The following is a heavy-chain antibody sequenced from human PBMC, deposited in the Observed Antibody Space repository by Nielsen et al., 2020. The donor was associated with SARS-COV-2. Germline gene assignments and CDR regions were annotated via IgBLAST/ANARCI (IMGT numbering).Heavy chain of an antibody. V-gene: IGHV4-31*11. Sequence: SETLSLTCAVYGGSFSGHYWSWIRQHPGKGLEWIGYIYYSGSTYYNPSLKSRVIISLDTSKNQFSLELSSVTAADTAVYYCARDWGGRGAAMGPWGPGTLVTVSS. J-gene: IGHJ5*02. CDR3: ARDWGGRGAAMGP. CDR2: IYYSGST. CDR1: GGSFSGHY. D-gene: IGHD5-18*01.